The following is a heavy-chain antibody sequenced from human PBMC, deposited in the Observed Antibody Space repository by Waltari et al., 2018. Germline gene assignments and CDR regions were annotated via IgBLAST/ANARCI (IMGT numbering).Heavy chain of an antibody. CDR2: IYSGGST. D-gene: IGHD5-18*01. Sequence: EVQLVESGGGLIQPGGSLRLSCAASGFTVSSNYMSWVRQAPGKGLEWVSVIYSGGSTYYADSVKGRFTISRDNSKNTLYLHMNSLRAEDTAVYYCARGQRGYSYGYASFDYWGQGTLVTVSS. V-gene: IGHV3-53*01. J-gene: IGHJ4*02. CDR3: ARGQRGYSYGYASFDY. CDR1: GFTVSSNY.